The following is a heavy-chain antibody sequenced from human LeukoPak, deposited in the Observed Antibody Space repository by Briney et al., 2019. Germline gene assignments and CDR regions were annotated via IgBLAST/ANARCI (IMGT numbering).Heavy chain of an antibody. D-gene: IGHD3-22*01. Sequence: ASVKVSCKASGYTFTSYGISWVRQAPGQGLEWMGWISAYNGNTNYAQKLQGRVTMTTDTSTSTDYMELRSLRSDDTAVYYCARDIPYYYDSSGYFHFDYWGQGTLVTVSS. J-gene: IGHJ4*02. CDR2: ISAYNGNT. CDR1: GYTFTSYG. CDR3: ARDIPYYYDSSGYFHFDY. V-gene: IGHV1-18*01.